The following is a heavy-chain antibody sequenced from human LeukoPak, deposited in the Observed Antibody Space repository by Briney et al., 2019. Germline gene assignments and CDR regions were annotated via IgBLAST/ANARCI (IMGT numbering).Heavy chain of an antibody. V-gene: IGHV1-2*06. D-gene: IGHD1-20*01. CDR2: INPNSGGT. CDR3: ARETSITGTTSVA. J-gene: IGHJ4*02. Sequence: ASVKVSCTASGYTFTGYYMHWVRQAPGQGLEWMGRINPNSGGTNYAQKFQGRVTMTRDTSISTAYMELSRLRSDDTAVYYCARETSITGTTSVAWGQGTLVTVSS. CDR1: GYTFTGYY.